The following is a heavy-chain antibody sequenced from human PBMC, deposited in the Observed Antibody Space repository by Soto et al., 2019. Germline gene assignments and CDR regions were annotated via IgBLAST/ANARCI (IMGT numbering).Heavy chain of an antibody. CDR2: IKPDGSER. CDR3: ATDLNWEHY. Sequence: EVQLVESGGGLVQPGGSLRLSCEASGFTFGTYWMTWVRQPPGKGLECVADIKPDGSERYYVDSVKGRFTISRDNAKDPLYLPMNSLGAEGPGVYYCATDLNWEHYWGQGTLVTVSS. J-gene: IGHJ4*02. D-gene: IGHD7-27*01. CDR1: GFTFGTYW. V-gene: IGHV3-7*04.